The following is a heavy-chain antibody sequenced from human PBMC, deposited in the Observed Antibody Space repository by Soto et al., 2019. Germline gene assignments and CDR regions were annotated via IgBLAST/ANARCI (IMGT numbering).Heavy chain of an antibody. D-gene: IGHD4-17*01. V-gene: IGHV4-59*01. CDR2: IYYSGST. J-gene: IGHJ4*02. CDR3: ARDSNGDYGPFIDY. Sequence: PSETLSLTCTVSGGSISSYYWSWTRQPPGKGLEWIGYIYYSGSTNYNPSLKSRVTISVDTSKNQFSLKLSSVTAADPAVYYCARDSNGDYGPFIDYWGRGTLVTVPS. CDR1: GGSISSYY.